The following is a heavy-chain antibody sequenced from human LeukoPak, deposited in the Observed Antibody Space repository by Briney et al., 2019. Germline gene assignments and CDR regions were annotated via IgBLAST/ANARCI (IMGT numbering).Heavy chain of an antibody. J-gene: IGHJ6*03. CDR3: ARYYSLYYYMDV. V-gene: IGHV4-30-4*08. Sequence: SETLSLTCTVSGGSISSGDYYWSWIRQPPGKGLEWIGYIYYSGSTYYNPSLKSRVTMSVDTSKNQFSLKLSSVTAADTAVYYCARYYSLYYYMDVWGKGTTVTVSS. D-gene: IGHD3-10*01. CDR1: GGSISSGDYY. CDR2: IYYSGST.